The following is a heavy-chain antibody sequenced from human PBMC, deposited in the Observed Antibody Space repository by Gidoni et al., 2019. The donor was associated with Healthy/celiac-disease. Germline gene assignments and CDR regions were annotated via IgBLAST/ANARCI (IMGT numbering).Heavy chain of an antibody. J-gene: IGHJ4*02. CDR1: GFTFSSYG. Sequence: QVQLVESGGGVVQPGRSLRLSCAASGFTFSSYGMHWVRQAPGKGLVWVAVISYDGSNKYYADSVKGRFTISRDNSKNTLYLQMNSLRAEDTAVYYCAKDWAAALYYFDYWGQGTLVTVSS. CDR3: AKDWAAALYYFDY. D-gene: IGHD6-13*01. V-gene: IGHV3-30*18. CDR2: ISYDGSNK.